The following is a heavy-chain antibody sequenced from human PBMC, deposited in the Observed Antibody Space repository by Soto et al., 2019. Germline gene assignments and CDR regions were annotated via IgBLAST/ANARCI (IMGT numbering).Heavy chain of an antibody. D-gene: IGHD3-3*01. CDR3: ARDYDLWSGDTKGCGY. CDR2: ISSSSGTI. Sequence: GGSLRLSCAASGFTFSSYSMSWVHQAPGKGLEWVSYISSSSGTIYYADSVKGRFTISRDNAKNSLYLQMNSMRDEDTAVYYCARDYDLWSGDTKGCGYWGQGTLVTVSS. CDR1: GFTFSSYS. J-gene: IGHJ4*02. V-gene: IGHV3-48*02.